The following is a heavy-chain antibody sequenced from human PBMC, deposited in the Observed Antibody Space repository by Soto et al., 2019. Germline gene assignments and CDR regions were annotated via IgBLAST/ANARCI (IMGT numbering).Heavy chain of an antibody. J-gene: IGHJ6*02. CDR3: ARAAGIMERGVYGLDV. D-gene: IGHD3-10*01. CDR2: ITSGGSAI. V-gene: IGHV3-48*03. Sequence: GGSLRLSCAASGFTFSSYEMHWVRQAPGKGLEWVSYITSGGSAISYADTVKGRFTISRDNAKNSLYLQVNSLRVEDTAVYYCARAAGIMERGVYGLDVWGQGTTVTVSS. CDR1: GFTFSSYE.